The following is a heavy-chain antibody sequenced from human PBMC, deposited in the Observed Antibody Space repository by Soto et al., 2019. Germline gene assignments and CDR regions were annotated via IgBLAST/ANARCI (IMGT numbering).Heavy chain of an antibody. J-gene: IGHJ4*02. D-gene: IGHD3-22*01. CDR1: GYTFTSYY. CDR3: ARDGEYYYDSSGSHKPPSEY. V-gene: IGHV1-46*03. Sequence: ASVKVSCKASGYTFTSYYMHWVRQAPGQGLEWMGIINPSGGSTSYAQKFQGRVTMTRDTSTSTVYMELSSLRSEDTAVYYCARDGEYYYDSSGSHKPPSEYWGQGTLVTVSS. CDR2: INPSGGST.